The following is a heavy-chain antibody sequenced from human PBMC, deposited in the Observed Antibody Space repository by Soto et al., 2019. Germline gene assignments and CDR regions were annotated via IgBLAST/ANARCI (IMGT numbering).Heavy chain of an antibody. D-gene: IGHD4-17*01. CDR3: ARTMTTSGWFDP. CDR2: IYHSGGT. J-gene: IGHJ5*02. CDR1: GGPITSGGYS. Sequence: LSLTCAVSGGPITSGGYSWSWIRQPPGKDLEWIGYIYHSGGTYYNPSLKSRVTLSIDRTKKQFSLKLKSVTAADTAVYFCARTMTTSGWFDPWGQGTLVTVSS. V-gene: IGHV4-30-2*01.